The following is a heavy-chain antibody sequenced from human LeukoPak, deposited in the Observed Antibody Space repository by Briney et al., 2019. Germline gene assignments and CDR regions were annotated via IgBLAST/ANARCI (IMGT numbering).Heavy chain of an antibody. J-gene: IGHJ4*02. Sequence: GGSLRLSCAASGFTFSSYWMSWVRQAPGKGLEWVANIKQDGSEKYYVDSVKGRFTISRDNAKNSLYLQMNSLRAEDTAVYYCARGTYYDFWSGYYAAYYFDYWGQGTLVTVSS. CDR3: ARGTYYDFWSGYYAAYYFDY. CDR1: GFTFSSYW. CDR2: IKQDGSEK. V-gene: IGHV3-7*01. D-gene: IGHD3-3*01.